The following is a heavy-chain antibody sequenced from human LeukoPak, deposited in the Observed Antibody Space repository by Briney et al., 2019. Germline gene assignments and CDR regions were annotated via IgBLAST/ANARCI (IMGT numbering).Heavy chain of an antibody. CDR2: VNWNGDNT. CDR3: TRLDNPNYYSYYMDV. J-gene: IGHJ6*03. V-gene: IGHV3-20*04. Sequence: GGSLRLSCAASGFTFSNYWMHWVRQAPGKGLEWVSGVNWNGDNTGYADSVKGRFTISRDNGKNSLYLQMNSLSADDTALYYCTRLDNPNYYSYYMDVWGKGTTVTVSS. CDR1: GFTFSNYW. D-gene: IGHD1-1*01.